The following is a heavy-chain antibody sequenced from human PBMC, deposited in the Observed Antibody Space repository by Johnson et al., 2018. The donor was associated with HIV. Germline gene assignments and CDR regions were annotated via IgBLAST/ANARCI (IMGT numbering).Heavy chain of an antibody. Sequence: QEKLVESGGGVVQPGRSLRLSCAASGFTFSSYGMHWVRQAPGKGLEWVSGISWNGGSTGYADSVKGRFTISRDNAKNSLYLQMNSLRAEDTAVYYCAKDHDYGDAFDIWGQGTMVTVSS. CDR3: AKDHDYGDAFDI. D-gene: IGHD4-17*01. CDR2: ISWNGGST. V-gene: IGHV3-NL1*01. CDR1: GFTFSSYG. J-gene: IGHJ3*02.